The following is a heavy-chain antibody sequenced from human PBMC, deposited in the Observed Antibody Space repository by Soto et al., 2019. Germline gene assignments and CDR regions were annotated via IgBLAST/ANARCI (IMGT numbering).Heavy chain of an antibody. Sequence: EVQLVESGGGLVQPGRSLRLSCAASGFTFDDYAMHWVRQAPGKGLEWVSGISWNSGSIGYADSVKGRFTSSRDNAKNSLYLQMNSLRAEDTALYYCAKAPRGYCYYYYMDVWGKGTKVTVSS. CDR2: ISWNSGSI. J-gene: IGHJ6*03. CDR1: GFTFDDYA. V-gene: IGHV3-9*01. CDR3: AKAPRGYCYYYYMDV. D-gene: IGHD3-10*01.